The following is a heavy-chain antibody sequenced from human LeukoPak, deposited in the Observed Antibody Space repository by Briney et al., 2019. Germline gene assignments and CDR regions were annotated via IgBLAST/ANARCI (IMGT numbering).Heavy chain of an antibody. D-gene: IGHD3-22*01. CDR3: ARVDDSSGYSAY. J-gene: IGHJ4*02. V-gene: IGHV1-8*01. CDR1: GYTFTSYD. CDR2: MNPNSGNT. Sequence: ASVKVSCKASGYTFTSYDINWVRQATGQGLEWMGWMNPNSGNTGYAQKFQGRVTMTRNTSISTAYMELSSLRSEDTAVYYCARVDDSSGYSAYGGQGTLVTVSS.